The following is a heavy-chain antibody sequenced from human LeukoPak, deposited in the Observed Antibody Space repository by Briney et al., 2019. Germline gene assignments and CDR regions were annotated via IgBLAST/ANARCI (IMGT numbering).Heavy chain of an antibody. CDR3: ARHVGGSSWCIHFDY. CDR1: GGSISSYY. V-gene: IGHV4-59*01. Sequence: PSETLSLTCTVSGGSISSYYWSWIRQPPGKGLEWIGYIYYSGSTNYNPSLKSRVTISVDTSKNQFSLKLSSVTAADTAVYYCARHVGGSSWCIHFDYWGQGTLVTVSS. J-gene: IGHJ4*02. D-gene: IGHD6-13*01. CDR2: IYYSGST.